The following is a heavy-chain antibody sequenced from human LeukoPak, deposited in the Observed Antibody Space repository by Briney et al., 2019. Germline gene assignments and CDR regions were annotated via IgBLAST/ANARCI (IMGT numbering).Heavy chain of an antibody. D-gene: IGHD6-25*01. CDR1: GDSISNYY. CDR2: IYYSGST. V-gene: IGHV4-59*12. CDR3: ARARLANWFDP. Sequence: SETLSLTCTVSGDSISNYYWSWIRQPPGTGLEWIGYIYYSGSTNYNPSLKSRLTISVDTSKNQFSLKLSSVTAADTAVYYCARARLANWFDPWGQGTLVTVSS. J-gene: IGHJ5*02.